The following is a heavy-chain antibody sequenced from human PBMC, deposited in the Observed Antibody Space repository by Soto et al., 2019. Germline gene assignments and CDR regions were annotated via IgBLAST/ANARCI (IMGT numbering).Heavy chain of an antibody. CDR3: ATSPSSSWYRDY. CDR2: MNPNSGNT. J-gene: IGHJ4*02. D-gene: IGHD6-13*01. V-gene: IGHV1-8*01. Sequence: QVQLVQSGAEVKKPGASVKVSCKASGYTFTSYDINWVRQATGQGLEWMGWMNPNSGNTGYAQKFQGRVTMTRNTSIRTAYMELSSLRSEDTAVYYCATSPSSSWYRDYWGQGTLVTVSS. CDR1: GYTFTSYD.